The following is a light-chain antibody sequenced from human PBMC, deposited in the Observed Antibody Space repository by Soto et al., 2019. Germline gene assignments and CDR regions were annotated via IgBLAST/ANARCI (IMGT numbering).Light chain of an antibody. CDR1: QGLLHSNGYNY. V-gene: IGKV2-28*01. CDR3: MQALQTPRT. Sequence: VMTQSPLSLPITPGEPAPISCSSSQGLLHSNGYNYLDWYLQKPGQSPQLLIYLGSNRASGVHDRFSGSGSGTDFTLKISRVEAEEVGVYYCMQALQTPRTCGQGTKVDIK. J-gene: IGKJ1*01. CDR2: LGS.